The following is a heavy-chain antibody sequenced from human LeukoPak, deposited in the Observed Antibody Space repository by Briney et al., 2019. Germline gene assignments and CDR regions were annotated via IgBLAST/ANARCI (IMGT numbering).Heavy chain of an antibody. CDR1: GGSISSYY. CDR2: IYYSGST. D-gene: IGHD2/OR15-2a*01. CDR3: ARGDTISTQ. J-gene: IGHJ4*02. V-gene: IGHV4-59*01. Sequence: TSETLSLTCTVSGGSISSYYWSWIRQPPGKGLEWIGYIYYSGSTNYNPSLKSRVTISVDTSKNQFSLKLSSVAAADTAVYYCARGDTISTQWGQGTLVTVSS.